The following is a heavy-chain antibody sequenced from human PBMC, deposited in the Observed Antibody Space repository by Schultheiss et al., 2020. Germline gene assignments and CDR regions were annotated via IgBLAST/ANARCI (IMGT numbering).Heavy chain of an antibody. CDR2: ISGSGGST. CDR1: GFTFSSYA. Sequence: GSLILSCAASGFTFSSYAMHWVRQAPGKGLEWVSAISGSGGSTSYADSVKGRFTISRDNAKNTLYLQMNSLRAEDTAVYYCARDCSGGSCYSGFDYWGQGTLVTVSS. CDR3: ARDCSGGSCYSGFDY. D-gene: IGHD2-15*01. V-gene: IGHV3-74*01. J-gene: IGHJ4*02.